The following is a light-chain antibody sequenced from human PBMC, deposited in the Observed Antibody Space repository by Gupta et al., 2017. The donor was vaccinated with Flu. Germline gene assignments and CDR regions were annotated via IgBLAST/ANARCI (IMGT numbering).Light chain of an antibody. CDR3: QQYDSSPWT. V-gene: IGKV4-1*01. Sequence: NCKCSQNVLYISNNKSYLAWYQQKPGQPPKLLIYWASTRESGVPDRFSGSGSGTDFTLNISSLQAEDVAVYYCQQYDSSPWTFGQGTTVEIK. CDR2: WAS. J-gene: IGKJ1*01. CDR1: QNVLYISNNKSY.